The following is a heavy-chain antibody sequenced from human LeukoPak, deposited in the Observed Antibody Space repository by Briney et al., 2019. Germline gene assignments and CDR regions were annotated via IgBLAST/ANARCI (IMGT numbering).Heavy chain of an antibody. CDR3: AKGYCGSTNCYGDY. CDR2: IRYDGSNK. V-gene: IGHV3-30*02. Sequence: GGSLRLSCAASGFTFSSYGMHWVRQAPGKGLEWVAFIRYDGSNKYYADSVKGRFTISRDNSKNTLYLQMNSLRAEDTAVYYCAKGYCGSTNCYGDYWGQGTLVTVSS. D-gene: IGHD2-2*01. CDR1: GFTFSSYG. J-gene: IGHJ4*02.